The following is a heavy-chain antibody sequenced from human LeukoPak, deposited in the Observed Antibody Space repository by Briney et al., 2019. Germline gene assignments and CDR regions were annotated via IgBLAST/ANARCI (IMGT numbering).Heavy chain of an antibody. J-gene: IGHJ4*02. CDR3: ANSGGTYYDILTGYRGGYFDY. Sequence: QAGGSLRLSCAASGFTFSSYGMHWVRQAPGKGLEWVAVISYDGSNKYYADSVKGRFTISRDNSKNTLYLQMNSLRAEDTAVYYCANSGGTYYDILTGYRGGYFDYWGQGTLVTVSS. D-gene: IGHD3-9*01. CDR1: GFTFSSYG. V-gene: IGHV3-30*18. CDR2: ISYDGSNK.